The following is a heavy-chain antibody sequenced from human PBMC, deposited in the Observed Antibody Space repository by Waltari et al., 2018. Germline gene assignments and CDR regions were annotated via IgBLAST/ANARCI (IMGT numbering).Heavy chain of an antibody. CDR2: IWYDGSDK. V-gene: IGHV3-33*01. Sequence: QVQLVESGGGVVQPGRSLRLSCAASGFTFSSYGMHWVRQAPGKGLEWVAVIWYDGSDKYYADSGKGLFTISRDNSKNTLYLQMNSLRAEDTAVYYCARDRPSVAGFDYWGQGTLVTVSS. CDR1: GFTFSSYG. D-gene: IGHD6-19*01. CDR3: ARDRPSVAGFDY. J-gene: IGHJ4*02.